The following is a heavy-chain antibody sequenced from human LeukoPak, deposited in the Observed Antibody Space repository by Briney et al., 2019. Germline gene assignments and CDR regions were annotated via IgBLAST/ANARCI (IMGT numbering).Heavy chain of an antibody. CDR2: IYHSGST. V-gene: IGHV4-4*02. J-gene: IGHJ4*02. Sequence: PSETLSLTCAVSGGSISSSNWWSWVRQPPGKGLEWIGEIYHSGSTNYNPSLKSRVTISVDKSKNQFSLKLSSVTAADTAVYYCAVQPYRYSGSYWPPSFDYWGQGTLVTVSS. CDR3: AVQPYRYSGSYWPPSFDY. D-gene: IGHD1-26*01. CDR1: GGSISSSNW.